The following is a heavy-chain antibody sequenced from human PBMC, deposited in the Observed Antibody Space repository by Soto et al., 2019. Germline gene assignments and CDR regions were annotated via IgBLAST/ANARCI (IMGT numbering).Heavy chain of an antibody. CDR2: IIPIFGTA. Sequence: SVKVSCKASGGTFSSYSISWVRQAPGQGLEWMGGIIPIFGTANYAQKFQGRVTITADESTSTAYMELSSLRSEDTAVYYCACTHDDYDTLDYWGQGTLVTVSS. V-gene: IGHV1-69*13. J-gene: IGHJ4*02. CDR3: ACTHDDYDTLDY. CDR1: GGTFSSYS. D-gene: IGHD3-9*01.